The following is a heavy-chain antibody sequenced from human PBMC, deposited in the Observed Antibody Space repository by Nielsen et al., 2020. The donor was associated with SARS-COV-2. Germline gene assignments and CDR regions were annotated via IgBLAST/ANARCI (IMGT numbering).Heavy chain of an antibody. CDR1: GFTLSSHA. CDR2: ISYFGRSQ. J-gene: IGHJ6*02. CDR3: VKWVQLDLGYYYHGMDV. V-gene: IGHV3-30*07. D-gene: IGHD6-6*01. Sequence: GGSLRLSCAASGFTLSSHAMHWVRQAPGKWLEWMAVISYFGRSQHYADAVKGRFTISRDNSKNTLYLQMNSLRVEDTAVYYCVKWVQLDLGYYYHGMDVWGQGTTVTVSS.